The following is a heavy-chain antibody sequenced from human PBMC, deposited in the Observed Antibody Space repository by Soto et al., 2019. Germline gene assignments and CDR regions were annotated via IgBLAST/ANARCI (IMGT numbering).Heavy chain of an antibody. CDR2: IYHSGST. Sequence: QVQLQQSGPGLVKPSGTLSLTCAVSGGSISSNNWWSWVRQPPGKGLEWIGEIYHSGSTNYNASLKSRVTISVDKSKNQFFLNLSSVTAADTAVYYCAKDVPGWMSLDYWSQGALVTVSS. V-gene: IGHV4-4*02. CDR1: GGSISSNNW. CDR3: AKDVPGWMSLDY. J-gene: IGHJ4*02. D-gene: IGHD5-12*01.